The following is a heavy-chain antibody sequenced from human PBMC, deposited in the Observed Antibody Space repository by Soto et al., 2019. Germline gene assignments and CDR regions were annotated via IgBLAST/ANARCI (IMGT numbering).Heavy chain of an antibody. CDR2: IYYSGST. CDR3: ARQIQGPPNWFDP. CDR1: GGSIGSSSYY. V-gene: IGHV4-39*01. Sequence: PSETLSLTGTFSGGSIGSSSYYWGCIRQPPGKGLEWIGSIYYSGSTYYNPPLKSRVAISVDTSKNQFPLKLSSVTAADTAVYSCARQIQGPPNWFDPWGQGTLVTVSS. J-gene: IGHJ5*02.